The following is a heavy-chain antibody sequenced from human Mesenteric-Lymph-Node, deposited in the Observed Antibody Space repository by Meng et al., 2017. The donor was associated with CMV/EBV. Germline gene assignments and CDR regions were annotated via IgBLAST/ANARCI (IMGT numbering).Heavy chain of an antibody. CDR3: AKSDCSSATCYTVYFDY. Sequence: GGSLRLSCVASGFTFSSYSMSWVRQAPGKGLEWVSGVYSRGSDTYYADSVKGRFTISRDTSKNTLYLQMNSLRAEDTAVYYCAKSDCSSATCYTVYFDYWGQGTLVTVSS. D-gene: IGHD2-2*01. V-gene: IGHV3-23*03. CDR2: VYSRGSDT. CDR1: GFTFSSYS. J-gene: IGHJ4*02.